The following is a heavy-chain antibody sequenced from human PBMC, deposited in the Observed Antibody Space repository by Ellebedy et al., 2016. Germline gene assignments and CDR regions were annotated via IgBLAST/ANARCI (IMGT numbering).Heavy chain of an antibody. J-gene: IGHJ4*02. CDR2: ITATGDTT. D-gene: IGHD3-22*01. V-gene: IGHV3-23*01. Sequence: GESLKISCAASGFTFSSYAMNWVRQAPGRGLEWLSIITATGDTTYYADSVKGRFTISRDNSKNTVFLQMKTLRAEDTAVYYCAKSTPSGYFEDWGQGAPVTVSS. CDR1: GFTFSSYA. CDR3: AKSTPSGYFED.